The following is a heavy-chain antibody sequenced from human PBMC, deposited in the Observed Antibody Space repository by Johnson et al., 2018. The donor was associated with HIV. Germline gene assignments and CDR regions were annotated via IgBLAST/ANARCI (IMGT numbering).Heavy chain of an antibody. D-gene: IGHD6-19*01. CDR3: AKDLLIRSSGRYIEGFDAFDI. CDR2: ISYDGSNK. J-gene: IGHJ3*02. Sequence: QVQLVESGGGVVQPGRSLRLSCAASGFTFSSYGMHWVRQAPGKGLEWVAVISYDGSNKYYADSVKGRFTISRDNSKNTLYLQINSLRAEDTAVYYCAKDLLIRSSGRYIEGFDAFDIWGQGTMVTVSS. CDR1: GFTFSSYG. V-gene: IGHV3-30*18.